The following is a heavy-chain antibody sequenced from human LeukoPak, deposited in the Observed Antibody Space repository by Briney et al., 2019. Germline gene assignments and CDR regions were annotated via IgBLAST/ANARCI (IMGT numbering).Heavy chain of an antibody. D-gene: IGHD2-21*01. V-gene: IGHV3-23*01. Sequence: GGSLRLSCAASGFTFSGYGMSWVRQAPGKGLEWASAISGSGARTYYADSVKGRFTISRDNSKNTLYLQMNTLRVEDTAVYYCAKDCDWGLDYVDSWGQGTLVTVSS. CDR3: AKDCDWGLDYVDS. J-gene: IGHJ4*02. CDR1: GFTFSGYG. CDR2: ISGSGART.